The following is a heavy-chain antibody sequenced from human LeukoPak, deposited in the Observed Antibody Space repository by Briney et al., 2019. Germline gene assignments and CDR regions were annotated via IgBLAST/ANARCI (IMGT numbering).Heavy chain of an antibody. J-gene: IGHJ5*02. V-gene: IGHV5-51*01. CDR1: GYSFTSYW. CDR2: IYPGDSDT. D-gene: IGHD1-1*01. Sequence: GESLKISCKGSGYSFTSYWIGWVRQMPGKGLEWMGIIYPGDSDTRYSPSFQGQVTISADKSISTAYLQWSSLKASDTAMYYCARPSGTGWNPYNWFDPWGQGNLVTVSP. CDR3: ARPSGTGWNPYNWFDP.